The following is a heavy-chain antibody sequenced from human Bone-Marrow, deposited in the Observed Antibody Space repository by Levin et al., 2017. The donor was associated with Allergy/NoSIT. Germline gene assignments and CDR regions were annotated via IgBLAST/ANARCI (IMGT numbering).Heavy chain of an antibody. V-gene: IGHV3-11*01. CDR3: ARSSKSGFYYGLDV. CDR1: GFTFSDHY. J-gene: IGHJ6*02. Sequence: GGSLRLSCAASGFTFSDHYMTWIRQRPGKGLEWVSYISSSGFSIHYADSVKGRVTISRDNAKKSMYLEMNSLGEEDTAVYYCARSSKSGFYYGLDVWGQGTTVTVFS. CDR2: ISSSGFSI. D-gene: IGHD4-11*01.